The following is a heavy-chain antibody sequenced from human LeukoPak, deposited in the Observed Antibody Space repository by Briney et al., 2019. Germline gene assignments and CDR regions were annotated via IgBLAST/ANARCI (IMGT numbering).Heavy chain of an antibody. J-gene: IGHJ3*02. Sequence: SETLSLTCTVSGGSISSYYWSWIRQPPGKGLEWIGRIYTSGSTNYNPSLKSRVTMSVDTSKNQFSLKLSSVTAADTAVYYCARDSRNRKDAFDIWGQGTMVTVSS. CDR2: IYTSGST. V-gene: IGHV4-4*07. CDR3: ARDSRNRKDAFDI. D-gene: IGHD1-14*01. CDR1: GGSISSYY.